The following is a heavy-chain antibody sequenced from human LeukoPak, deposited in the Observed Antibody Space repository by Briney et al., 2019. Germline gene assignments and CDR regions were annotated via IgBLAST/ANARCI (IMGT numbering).Heavy chain of an antibody. D-gene: IGHD4-17*01. V-gene: IGHV3-66*01. CDR2: MYGNGNT. Sequence: QPGGSLRLSCAASGLIVSNNFMIWVRQSPGRGLEWVSIMYGNGNTYYADSVKGRFTISRDDSKNTLYLQMNSLRAEDTAVYYCANPPPDYGAWYFDYWGQGTLVTVSS. CDR1: GLIVSNNF. J-gene: IGHJ4*02. CDR3: ANPPPDYGAWYFDY.